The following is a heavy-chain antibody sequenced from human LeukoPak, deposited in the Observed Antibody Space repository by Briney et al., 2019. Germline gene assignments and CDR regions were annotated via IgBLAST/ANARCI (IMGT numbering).Heavy chain of an antibody. CDR2: ISYSGST. CDR1: GGSISSGGYY. J-gene: IGHJ4*02. V-gene: IGHV4-61*08. CDR3: AAWQTIIFDY. D-gene: IGHD5-24*01. Sequence: TSSQTLSLTCTVSGGSISSGGYYWSWIRQPPGKGLEWIGYISYSGSTDYNPSLRGRVTMSLDRPRNQFSLKLYSVSAADTAVYYCAAWQTIIFDYWGQGSLVTVSS.